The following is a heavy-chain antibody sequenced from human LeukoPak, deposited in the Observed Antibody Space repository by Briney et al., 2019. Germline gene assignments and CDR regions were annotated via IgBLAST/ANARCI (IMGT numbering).Heavy chain of an antibody. Sequence: GGXXRLSXAXXGXSFSSYDMLWVRQATGKGLEWVSAIGSGGDTYYSGSVKGRFTISRDSAKNSFYLQMNSLSAGDTAVYFCARAVAGTDEIDSWGQGTLVTVSS. CDR3: ARAVAGTDEIDS. CDR1: GXSFSSYD. D-gene: IGHD6-19*01. J-gene: IGHJ4*02. V-gene: IGHV3-13*01. CDR2: IGSGGDT.